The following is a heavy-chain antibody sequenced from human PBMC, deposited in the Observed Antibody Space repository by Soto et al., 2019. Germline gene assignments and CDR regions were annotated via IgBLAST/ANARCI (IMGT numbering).Heavy chain of an antibody. J-gene: IGHJ4*02. CDR3: ARPVGGSWYFDY. CDR2: IKQDGSET. CDR1: GFTFSTYW. V-gene: IGHV3-7*03. Sequence: PGGSLRLSCASSGFTFSTYWMNWVRQAPGKGLEWVATIKQDGSETYYVDSVKGRFTISRDNAKSSLYLQWSSLKASDTAMYYCARPVGGSWYFDYWGQGTLVTVSS. D-gene: IGHD6-13*01.